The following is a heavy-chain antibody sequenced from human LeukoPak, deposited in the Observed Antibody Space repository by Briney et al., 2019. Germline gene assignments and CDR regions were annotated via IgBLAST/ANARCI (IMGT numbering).Heavy chain of an antibody. Sequence: ASVKVSCKASGYTFTSYYMHWVRQAPGQGLEWMGIINPSGGSTSYAQKFQGRVTMTRDMSTSTVYMELSSLRSEDTAVYYCARGARYFDWFRGYYYMDVWGKGTTVTISS. CDR2: INPSGGST. J-gene: IGHJ6*03. CDR1: GYTFTSYY. CDR3: ARGARYFDWFRGYYYMDV. D-gene: IGHD3-9*01. V-gene: IGHV1-46*01.